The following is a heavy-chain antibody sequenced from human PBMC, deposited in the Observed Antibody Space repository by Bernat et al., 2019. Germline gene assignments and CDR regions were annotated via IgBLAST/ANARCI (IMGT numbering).Heavy chain of an antibody. CDR2: ISYDGSNK. V-gene: IGHV3-30*03. Sequence: QVQLVESGGGVVQPGRSLRLSCVASGFTFSSYGMHWVRQAPGKGLEWVAVISYDGSNKYYADSVKGRFTISRDNSKNTLYLQMNSLRAEDTAVYYCAGAPISPATPHFDYWGQGTLVTVSS. J-gene: IGHJ4*02. CDR1: GFTFSSYG. CDR3: AGAPISPATPHFDY.